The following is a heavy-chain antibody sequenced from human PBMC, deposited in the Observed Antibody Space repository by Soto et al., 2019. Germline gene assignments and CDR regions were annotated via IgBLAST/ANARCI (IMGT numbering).Heavy chain of an antibody. CDR2: INSDGSST. D-gene: IGHD5-12*01. CDR3: ASSGYSGYDDY. V-gene: IGHV3-74*01. J-gene: IGHJ4*02. Sequence: GGSLRLSCAASGFTFSSYWMHWVRQAPGKGRVWVSRINSDGSSTSYADSVKGRFTISRDNAKNTLYLQMNSLRAEDTAVYYCASSGYSGYDDYWGQGTLVTVSS. CDR1: GFTFSSYW.